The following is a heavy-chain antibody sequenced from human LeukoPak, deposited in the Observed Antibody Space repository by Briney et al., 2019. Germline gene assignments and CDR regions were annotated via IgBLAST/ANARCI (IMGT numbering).Heavy chain of an antibody. CDR3: VRQRGVGSWSFDY. V-gene: IGHV4-39*01. CDR2: MYYSGNT. Sequence: PSETLSLTCTVSGGSISSGHYWWGWIRQPPGEGLDWIGSMYYSGNTHYNPSLQSRVTVSVDTSKNQFSLKLTSVTAADTAVYYCVRQRGVGSWSFDYLGQGNLVTVFS. J-gene: IGHJ4*02. CDR1: GGSISSGHYW. D-gene: IGHD2-15*01.